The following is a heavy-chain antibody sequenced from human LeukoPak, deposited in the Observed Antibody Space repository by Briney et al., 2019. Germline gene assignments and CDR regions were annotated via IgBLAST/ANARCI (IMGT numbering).Heavy chain of an antibody. V-gene: IGHV3-66*01. D-gene: IGHD3-3*01. CDR1: GFTVSSNY. J-gene: IGHJ5*02. Sequence: GGSLRLSCAASGFTVSSNYMSWVRQAPGKGLEWVSVIYSGGSTYYADSVKGRFTISRDNSKNTLYLQMNSLRAEDTAVYYCARDSATYYDFWSGYYTTNWFDPWGQGTLVTVSS. CDR3: ARDSATYYDFWSGYYTTNWFDP. CDR2: IYSGGST.